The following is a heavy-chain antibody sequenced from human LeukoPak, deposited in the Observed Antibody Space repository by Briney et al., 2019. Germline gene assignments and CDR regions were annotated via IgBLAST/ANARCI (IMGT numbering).Heavy chain of an antibody. CDR2: IYYSGNT. D-gene: IGHD1-26*01. Sequence: PSETLSLTCSVSGGSINSSSFYWGWIRQPPGKGLEWIGSIYYSGNTYYKPSLKSRVTVSVDTSKNQFSLKLSSVTAADTAVYYCARGPVGATRAEYFQHWGQGTLVTVSS. CDR1: GGSINSSSFY. J-gene: IGHJ1*01. CDR3: ARGPVGATRAEYFQH. V-gene: IGHV4-39*07.